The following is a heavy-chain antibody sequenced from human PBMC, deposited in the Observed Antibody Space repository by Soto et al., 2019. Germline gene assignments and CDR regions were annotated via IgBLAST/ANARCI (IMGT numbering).Heavy chain of an antibody. Sequence: GGSLRLSCAASGFTFSSYWMSWVRQAPGKGLEWVANIKQDGSEKHYVDSVKGRFTISRDNAKNSLYLQMNSLRAEDTAVYYCARAPPRDPGYFDLWGRGTLVTVSS. CDR1: GFTFSSYW. CDR2: IKQDGSEK. CDR3: ARAPPRDPGYFDL. V-gene: IGHV3-7*01. J-gene: IGHJ2*01.